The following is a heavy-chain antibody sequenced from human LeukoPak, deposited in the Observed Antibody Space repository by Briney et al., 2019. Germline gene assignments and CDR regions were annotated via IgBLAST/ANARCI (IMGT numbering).Heavy chain of an antibody. CDR3: TTEWSDH. V-gene: IGHV3-49*04. J-gene: IGHJ4*02. CDR1: GFTFGDYS. Sequence: GGSLRLSCTASGFTFGDYSMHWVRQAPGKGLEWVGSIRSKAYGGTTEYAASVKGRFTISREDSKSIAYLQVNSLKTEDTGVYYCTTEWSDHWGPGTLVTVSS. D-gene: IGHD3-3*01. CDR2: IRSKAYGGTT.